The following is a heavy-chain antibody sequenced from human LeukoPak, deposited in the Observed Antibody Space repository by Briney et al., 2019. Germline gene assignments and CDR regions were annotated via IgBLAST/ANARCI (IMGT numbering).Heavy chain of an antibody. Sequence: ASETLSLTCTVSGVSISSYYWSWIRQPPGKGLEWIGYISYSGSTNYNPSLKSRVTISVDTPKSQLSLKLSSVTAADTALYYCARIDTSWFTFDDWGQGTLVTVSS. CDR1: GVSISSYY. CDR3: ARIDTSWFTFDD. CDR2: ISYSGST. D-gene: IGHD2-2*01. J-gene: IGHJ4*02. V-gene: IGHV4-59*01.